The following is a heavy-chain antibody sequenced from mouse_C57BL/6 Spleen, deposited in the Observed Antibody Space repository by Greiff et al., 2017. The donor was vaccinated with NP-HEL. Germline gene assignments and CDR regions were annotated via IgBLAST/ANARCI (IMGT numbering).Heavy chain of an antibody. V-gene: IGHV1-82*01. J-gene: IGHJ4*01. CDR2: IYPGDGDT. Sequence: QVQLQQSGPELVKPGASVKISCKASGYAFSSSWMNWVKQRPGKGLEWIGRIYPGDGDTNYNGKFKGKATLTADKSSSTAYMQLSSLTSEDSAVYFCARSRIIITTVVDAMDYWGQGTSVTVSS. CDR1: GYAFSSSW. D-gene: IGHD1-1*01. CDR3: ARSRIIITTVVDAMDY.